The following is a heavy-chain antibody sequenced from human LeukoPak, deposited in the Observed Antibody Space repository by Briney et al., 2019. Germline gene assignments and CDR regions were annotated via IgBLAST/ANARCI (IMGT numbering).Heavy chain of an antibody. D-gene: IGHD3-10*01. V-gene: IGHV1-69*13. CDR3: ARAPLWFGELFYYFDY. J-gene: IGHJ4*02. CDR2: IIPIFGTA. Sequence: SVKVSCKASGYTFTGYYMHWVRQAPGQGLEWMGGIIPIFGTANYAQKFQGRVTITADESTSTAYMELSSLRSEDTAVYYCARAPLWFGELFYYFDYWGQGTLVTVSS. CDR1: GYTFTGYY.